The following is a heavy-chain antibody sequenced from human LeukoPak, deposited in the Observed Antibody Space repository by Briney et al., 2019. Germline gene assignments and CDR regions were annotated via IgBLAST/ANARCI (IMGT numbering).Heavy chain of an antibody. Sequence: SGPTLATPTQPLTLTCTFFGFSVITSRVGGGWVGQPPGNALVWLALIYWNYDKRYSPPRRSRRTLSKGASKNQVVLTMTNMDPLDTATYYCARRPKEIWGSYDNWGQGILVTVSS. CDR3: ARRPKEIWGSYDN. V-gene: IGHV2-5*01. J-gene: IGHJ4*02. CDR1: GFSVITSRVG. CDR2: IYWNYDK. D-gene: IGHD3-16*01.